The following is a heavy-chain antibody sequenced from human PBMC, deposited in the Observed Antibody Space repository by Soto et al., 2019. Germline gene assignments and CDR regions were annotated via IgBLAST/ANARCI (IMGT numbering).Heavy chain of an antibody. V-gene: IGHV4-59*01. D-gene: IGHD4-4*01. CDR2: INYLGNT. J-gene: IGHJ4*02. CDR3: ARAKGIDFRPFHS. CDR1: GGSIGSFY. Sequence: SETLSLTCIVSGGSIGSFYWSWIRQPPGRGLEWIGYINYLGNTKYNPSLRGRITLSVDTSKNQISLKLTSVTPADTAVYFCARAKGIDFRPFHSWGPGSLVTVS.